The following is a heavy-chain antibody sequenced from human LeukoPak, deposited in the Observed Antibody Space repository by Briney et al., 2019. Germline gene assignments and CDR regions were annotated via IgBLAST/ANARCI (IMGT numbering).Heavy chain of an antibody. CDR3: ARDQAYFDY. CDR2: ISYDGSNK. Sequence: PGGSLRLSCAVSGFTFSRYGMHWVRQAPGKGLEWVAVISYDGSNKYYADSVKGRFTISRDNSKNTLYLQMNSLRTEDTAVYYCARDQAYFDYWGQGTLVTVSS. V-gene: IGHV3-30*03. J-gene: IGHJ4*02. CDR1: GFTFSRYG.